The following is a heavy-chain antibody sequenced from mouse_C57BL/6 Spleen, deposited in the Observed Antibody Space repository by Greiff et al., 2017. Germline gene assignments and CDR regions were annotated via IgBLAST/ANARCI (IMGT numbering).Heavy chain of an antibody. CDR2: INYGCSGT. V-gene: IGHV5-16*01. Sequence: EVKLMESEGGLVQPGSSVKLSCTASGFTFNDYYMDWVRQVPEKGLEWVANINYGCSGTYYLDSLKGRFIISRDNAKNILYLQMSSLKSEDTATYYCASGPFTTVVDWYFDVWGTGTTVTVSS. J-gene: IGHJ1*03. CDR3: ASGPFTTVVDWYFDV. D-gene: IGHD1-1*01. CDR1: GFTFNDYY.